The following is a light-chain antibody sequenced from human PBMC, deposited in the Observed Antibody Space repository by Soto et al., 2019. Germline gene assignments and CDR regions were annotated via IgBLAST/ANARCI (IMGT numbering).Light chain of an antibody. Sequence: AILMTQSPSSLSASTGDRVTITCRASQGISSYLAWYQQKPGKAPDLLIYSASTLQSGVPSRFSGSGSETEFTLTIRALQPEDFATYYCQQLSRYPLTFGGGTKVDIK. CDR1: QGISSY. CDR3: QQLSRYPLT. V-gene: IGKV1-8*01. J-gene: IGKJ4*01. CDR2: SAS.